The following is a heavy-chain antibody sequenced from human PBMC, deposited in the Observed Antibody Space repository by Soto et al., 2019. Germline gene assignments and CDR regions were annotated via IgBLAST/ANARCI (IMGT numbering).Heavy chain of an antibody. J-gene: IGHJ4*02. V-gene: IGHV1-69*12. CDR2: IIPIFGTA. D-gene: IGHD3-3*01. CDR1: GGTFSSYA. Sequence: QVQLVQSGAEVKKPGSSVKVSCKASGGTFSSYAISWVRQAPGQGLEWKGGIIPIFGTANYAQKFQGRVTITADESTSTAYMELSSLRSEDTAVYYCARDGTHDFWSGIDYWGQGTLVTVSS. CDR3: ARDGTHDFWSGIDY.